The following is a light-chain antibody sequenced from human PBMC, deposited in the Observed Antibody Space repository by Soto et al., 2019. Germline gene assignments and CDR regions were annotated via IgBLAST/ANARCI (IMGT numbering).Light chain of an antibody. CDR3: QQFNSYPIT. CDR1: QSISRW. J-gene: IGKJ5*01. Sequence: SLSYLSATVGDSVTITCQASQSISRWLTWYQQKPGRAPKLLIYDASSLESGVPSRFSGSGSGTEFSLSIGGLQPDDFATYYCQQFNSYPITFGQGTRLEIK. CDR2: DAS. V-gene: IGKV1-5*01.